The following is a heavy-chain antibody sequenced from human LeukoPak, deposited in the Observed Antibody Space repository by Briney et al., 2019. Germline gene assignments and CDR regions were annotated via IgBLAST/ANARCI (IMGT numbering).Heavy chain of an antibody. D-gene: IGHD3-9*01. CDR1: GFTLSRYS. J-gene: IGHJ4*02. Sequence: GGGPRIPLGAPGFTLSRYSKRWGPQAPRKGVGGVSGISGGGGSTYYADSVKGRFTISRDNSKNTLYLQMNSLRAEDTAVYYCAKADYDILTGFDYWGQGTLVTVSS. V-gene: IGHV3-23*01. CDR2: ISGGGGST. CDR3: AKADYDILTGFDY.